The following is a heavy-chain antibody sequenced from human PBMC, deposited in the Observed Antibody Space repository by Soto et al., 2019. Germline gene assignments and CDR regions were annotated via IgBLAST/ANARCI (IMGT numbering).Heavy chain of an antibody. CDR3: ARARVYATGPLDF. V-gene: IGHV3-21*06. Sequence: PGGSLRLSCAASGFTFTSYSMNWVRQAPGKGLEWVSSISSSSDYIYYADSMKGRVTISRDNAKNSLFLDMNSLTGEDTAVYYCARARVYATGPLDFWGQGTLVIVYS. CDR1: GFTFTSYS. CDR2: ISSSSDYI. D-gene: IGHD6-13*01. J-gene: IGHJ4*02.